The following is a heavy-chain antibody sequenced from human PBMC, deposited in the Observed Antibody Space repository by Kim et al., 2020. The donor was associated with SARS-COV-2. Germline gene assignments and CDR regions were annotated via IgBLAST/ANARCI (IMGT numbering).Heavy chain of an antibody. V-gene: IGHV4-39*01. D-gene: IGHD3-9*01. CDR1: GGSISSSSYY. CDR2: IYYSGST. Sequence: SETLSLTCTVSGGSISSSSYYWGWIRQPPGKGLEWIGSIYYSGSTYYNPSLKSRVTISVDTSKNQFSLKLCSVTAADTAVYYCARLPPRYDILTGYPLKKFDYWGQGTLVTVSS. CDR3: ARLPPRYDILTGYPLKKFDY. J-gene: IGHJ4*02.